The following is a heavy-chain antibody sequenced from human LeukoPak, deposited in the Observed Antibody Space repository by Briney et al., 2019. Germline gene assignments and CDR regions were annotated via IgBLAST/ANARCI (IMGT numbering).Heavy chain of an antibody. Sequence: PGGSLRLSCAASRFAFSSYWMSWVRQAPGKGLEWAANIKQDGSEKYYVDSVKGRFTISRDNAKNSLYLQMNSLRAEDTAVYYCARDEWTYYYYYMDVWGKGTTVTVSS. CDR1: RFAFSSYW. CDR2: IKQDGSEK. CDR3: ARDEWTYYYYYMDV. D-gene: IGHD3-3*01. J-gene: IGHJ6*03. V-gene: IGHV3-7*01.